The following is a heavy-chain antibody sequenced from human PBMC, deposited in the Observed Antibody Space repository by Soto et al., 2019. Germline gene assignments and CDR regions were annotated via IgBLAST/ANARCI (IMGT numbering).Heavy chain of an antibody. CDR2: FDPEDGET. CDR1: GYTLTELS. D-gene: IGHD2-2*01. CDR3: ATDLYYQGWFDP. V-gene: IGHV1-24*01. Sequence: GASVKVSCKVSGYTLTELSMHWVRRAPGKGLEWMGGFDPEDGETIYAQKFQGRVTMTEDTSTDTAYMELSSLRSEDTAVYYCATDLYYQGWFDPWGQGTLVTVSS. J-gene: IGHJ5*02.